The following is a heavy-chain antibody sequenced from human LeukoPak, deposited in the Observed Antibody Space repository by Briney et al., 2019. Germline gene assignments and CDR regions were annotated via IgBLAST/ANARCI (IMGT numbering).Heavy chain of an antibody. D-gene: IGHD5-24*01. CDR1: GGSFSGYY. J-gene: IGHJ4*02. V-gene: IGHV4-34*01. CDR2: INRSGST. CDR3: ARGRRRDGYKTDY. Sequence: SETLSLTCAVYGGSFSGYYWSWIRQPPGKGLEWIGEINRSGSTNYNPSLKSRVTISVDTSKNQFSLKLSSVTAADTAVYYCARGRRRDGYKTDYWGQGTWSPSPQ.